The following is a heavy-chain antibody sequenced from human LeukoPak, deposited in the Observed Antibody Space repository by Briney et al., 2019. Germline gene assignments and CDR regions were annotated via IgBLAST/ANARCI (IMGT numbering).Heavy chain of an antibody. V-gene: IGHV1-2*02. J-gene: IGHJ5*02. Sequence: ASVKVSCKASGYTFTGYYMHWVRQAPGQGLEWMGWINPNSGGTNYAQKFQGRVTMTRDTSISTAYMELSRLRSDDTAVYYCAREGERYFDWLLSGNWFDPWGQGTLVTVSS. CDR3: AREGERYFDWLLSGNWFDP. D-gene: IGHD3-9*01. CDR1: GYTFTGYY. CDR2: INPNSGGT.